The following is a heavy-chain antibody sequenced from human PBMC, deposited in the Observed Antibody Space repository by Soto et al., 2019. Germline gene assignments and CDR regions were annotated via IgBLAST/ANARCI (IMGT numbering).Heavy chain of an antibody. Sequence: PSETLSLTCAVSGGSISSGGYSWSWIRQPPGKGLAWIGYIYHSGSTYYNPSLKSRVTISVDRSKNQFSLKLSSVTAADTAVYYCARVRNDFSWAYWGQGTLVTVSS. V-gene: IGHV4-30-2*01. CDR2: IYHSGST. J-gene: IGHJ4*02. D-gene: IGHD3-3*01. CDR3: ARVRNDFSWAY. CDR1: GGSISSGGYS.